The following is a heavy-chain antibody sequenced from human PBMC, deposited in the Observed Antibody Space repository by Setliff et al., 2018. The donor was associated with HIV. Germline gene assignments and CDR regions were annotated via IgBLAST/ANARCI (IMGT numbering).Heavy chain of an antibody. Sequence: GSLRLSCAASGFTVRDTHMTWVRQAPGKGLEWVSRITGDGSSTRYADSVNGRFTISRDNAKNTMYLEMNSLRAEDTAVYYCARDTEMITTTDAFDIWGQGTMVTVSS. D-gene: IGHD3-22*01. CDR1: GFTVRDTH. J-gene: IGHJ3*02. CDR2: ITGDGSST. CDR3: ARDTEMITTTDAFDI. V-gene: IGHV3-74*01.